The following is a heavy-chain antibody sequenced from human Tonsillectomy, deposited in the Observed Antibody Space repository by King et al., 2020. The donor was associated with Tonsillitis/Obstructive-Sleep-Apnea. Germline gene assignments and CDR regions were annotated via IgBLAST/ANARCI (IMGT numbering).Heavy chain of an antibody. CDR3: ARHAPDAFDI. CDR2: IYYSGST. J-gene: IGHJ3*02. CDR1: GGSISSSSYY. V-gene: IGHV4-39*01. Sequence: QLQESGPGLVKPSETPSLTCTVSGGSISSSSYYWGWIRQPPGKGLEWIGSIYYSGSTYYNPSLKSRVTISVDTSKNQFSLKLSSVTAADTAVYYCARHAPDAFDIWGQGTMVTVSS.